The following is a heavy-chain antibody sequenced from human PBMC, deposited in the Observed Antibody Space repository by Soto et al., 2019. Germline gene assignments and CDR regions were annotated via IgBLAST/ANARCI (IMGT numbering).Heavy chain of an antibody. J-gene: IGHJ4*02. Sequence: GGSLRLSCAASGFTFSSYAMHWVRQAPGKGLEWVAVISYDGSNKYYADSVKGRFTISRDNSKNTLYLQMNSLRAEDTAVYYCARKDFWSGSDYWGQGTLVTVSS. CDR2: ISYDGSNK. CDR3: ARKDFWSGSDY. CDR1: GFTFSSYA. V-gene: IGHV3-30-3*01. D-gene: IGHD3-3*01.